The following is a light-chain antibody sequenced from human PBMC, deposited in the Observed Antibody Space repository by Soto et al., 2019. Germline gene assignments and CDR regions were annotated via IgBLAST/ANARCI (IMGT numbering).Light chain of an antibody. CDR1: SGHSSYA. CDR3: QTWGTGYAV. Sequence: QPVLTQSPSASASLGASVKLTCTLSSGHSSYAIAWHQQQPEKGPRYLMKLNGDGSHSKGDGIPDRFSGSSSGAERYLTISSLQSEDEADYYCQTWGTGYAVFGGGTQLTVL. V-gene: IGLV4-69*01. CDR2: LNGDGSH. J-gene: IGLJ7*01.